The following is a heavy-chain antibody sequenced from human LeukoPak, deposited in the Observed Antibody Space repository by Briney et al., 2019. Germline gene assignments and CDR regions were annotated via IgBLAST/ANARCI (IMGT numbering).Heavy chain of an antibody. CDR1: GGSISSYY. D-gene: IGHD1-26*01. V-gene: IGHV4-39*01. J-gene: IGHJ4*02. CDR3: AREDRVGATTGSDY. Sequence: PSETLSLTCTVSGGSISSYYWGWIRQPPGKGLEWIGTIYHNGATYYNPSLRSRVTISVDTSKNQFSLKLSSVTAADTAVYYCAREDRVGATTGSDYWGQGTLVTVSS. CDR2: IYHNGAT.